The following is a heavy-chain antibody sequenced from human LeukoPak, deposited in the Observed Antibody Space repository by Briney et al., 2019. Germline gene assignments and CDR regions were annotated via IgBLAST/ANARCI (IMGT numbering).Heavy chain of an antibody. CDR1: GFTFTSCW. V-gene: IGHV3-74*01. CDR3: ARVTSVTGTIFDY. J-gene: IGHJ4*02. Sequence: PGGSLRLSCAASGFTFTSCWMHWVRQAPGKGLVWVSRINSDGSSTSYADSVKGRFTISRDNAKNTLYLQMNSLRAEDTAVYYCARVTSVTGTIFDYWGQGTLVTVSS. D-gene: IGHD6-19*01. CDR2: INSDGSST.